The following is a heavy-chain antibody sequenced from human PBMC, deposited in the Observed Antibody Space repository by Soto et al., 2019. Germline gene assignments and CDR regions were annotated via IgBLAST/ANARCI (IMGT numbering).Heavy chain of an antibody. J-gene: IGHJ4*02. CDR3: ARTLVTGYSDS. CDR1: GGSISAYY. D-gene: IGHD3-9*01. Sequence: QVQLQESGPGLVRPSETLSLTCTVSGGSISAYYWGWVRQPPGKGLEWIGHIYYTGGTRYNPSLKSRVTISVDTSRIHFSLRLTSVTAADTAVYYCARTLVTGYSDSWGQGTLVTVSS. V-gene: IGHV4-59*01. CDR2: IYYTGGT.